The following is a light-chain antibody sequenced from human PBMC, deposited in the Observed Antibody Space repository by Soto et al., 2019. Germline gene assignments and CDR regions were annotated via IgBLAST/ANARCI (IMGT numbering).Light chain of an antibody. CDR3: SSYTSSSTRV. CDR2: DVS. Sequence: QSVLTQPASVSGSPGQSITISCTGTSSDVGGYNYVSWYQQHPGKAPKLMIYDVSNPPSGVSNRFSGSKSGNTASLTISGLQAEDEADYYCSSYTSSSTRVFGGGTKLTVL. CDR1: SSDVGGYNY. J-gene: IGLJ3*02. V-gene: IGLV2-14*01.